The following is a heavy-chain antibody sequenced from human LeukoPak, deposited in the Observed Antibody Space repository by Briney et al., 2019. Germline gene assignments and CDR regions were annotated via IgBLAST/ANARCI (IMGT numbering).Heavy chain of an antibody. D-gene: IGHD6-13*01. CDR3: ASWQAAAGTGY. CDR2: IKQDGSEK. Sequence: GGSLRLSCAASGFTFSSYWMNWVRQAPGKGLEWVANIKQDGSEKYYVDSVKGRFTISRDNSKNTLYLQMNSLRAEDTAVYYCASWQAAAGTGYWGQGTLVTVSS. CDR1: GFTFSSYW. V-gene: IGHV3-7*01. J-gene: IGHJ4*02.